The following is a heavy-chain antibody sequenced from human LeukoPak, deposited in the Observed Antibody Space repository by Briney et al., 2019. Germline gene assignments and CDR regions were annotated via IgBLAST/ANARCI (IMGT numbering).Heavy chain of an antibody. CDR1: GGSISSGGYY. CDR3: AAVEMATITYGS. J-gene: IGHJ4*02. V-gene: IGHV4-31*03. Sequence: SQTLSLTCTVSGGSISSGGYYWSWIRQHPGKGLEWIGYIYYSGSTNYNPSLKSRVTISVDTSKNQFSLKLSSVTAADTAVYYCAAVEMATITYGSWGQGTLVTVSS. D-gene: IGHD5-24*01. CDR2: IYYSGST.